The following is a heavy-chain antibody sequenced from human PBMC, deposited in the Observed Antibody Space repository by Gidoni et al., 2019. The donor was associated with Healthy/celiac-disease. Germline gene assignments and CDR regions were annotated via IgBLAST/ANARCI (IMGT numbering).Heavy chain of an antibody. CDR3: ARGLDTAMAVTGY. CDR2: INHSGST. V-gene: IGHV4-34*01. CDR1: GWSFSGYY. D-gene: IGHD5-18*01. J-gene: IGHJ4*02. Sequence: QVQLQQWGAGLLKPSETLSLTCAVYGWSFSGYYWRWIRQPPGKGLEWIGEINHSGSTNYNPSLKSRVTISVDTSKNQFSLKLSFVTAADTAVYYCARGLDTAMAVTGYWGQGTLVTVSS.